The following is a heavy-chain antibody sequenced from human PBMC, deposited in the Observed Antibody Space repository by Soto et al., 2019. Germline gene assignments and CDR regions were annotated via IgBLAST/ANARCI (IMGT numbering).Heavy chain of an antibody. CDR1: GDTFNFYT. V-gene: IGHV1-69*02. Sequence: QVQLVQSGAEVKTPGSSVKVSCTASGDTFNFYTLSWVRQAPGQGLEWMGRIIPMLGMSNYAQKLQGRVTMTADKSTSTAYMGLSSLRSEDTALYYCATNYGSGSAHFDNWGQGTLVTVSS. CDR2: IIPMLGMS. D-gene: IGHD3-10*01. J-gene: IGHJ4*02. CDR3: ATNYGSGSAHFDN.